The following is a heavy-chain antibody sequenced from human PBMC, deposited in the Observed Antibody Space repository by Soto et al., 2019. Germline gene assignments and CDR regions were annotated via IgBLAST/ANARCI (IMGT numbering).Heavy chain of an antibody. J-gene: IGHJ4*02. V-gene: IGHV4-59*01. CDR3: ARSRDGYNLNPIDQ. D-gene: IGHD5-12*01. CDR1: TGSTNSFY. Sequence: QVQLQVSGPGLVKPSATLSLSCTVSTGSTNSFYWSWIRQPPGKGLQWLGYFFYTGSTNHNPSLTSRVTISLDMSSNQFSLRLSSVTAGDTAMYYCARSRDGYNLNPIDQWGQGLLVTVSS. CDR2: FFYTGST.